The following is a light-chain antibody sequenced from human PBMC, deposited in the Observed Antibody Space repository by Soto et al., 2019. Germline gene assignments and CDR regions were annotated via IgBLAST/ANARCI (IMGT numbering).Light chain of an antibody. CDR2: DAS. V-gene: IGKV3-11*01. Sequence: EIVLTQSPATLSLSPGERATLXXRASQSVSTFLAWYQQKPGQAPRLLIYDASNRATGIPARFSGSGSGTDFTLTISSLEREDFAVYYCQQRSNWIFTFGPGTKVDMK. CDR3: QQRSNWIFT. CDR1: QSVSTF. J-gene: IGKJ3*01.